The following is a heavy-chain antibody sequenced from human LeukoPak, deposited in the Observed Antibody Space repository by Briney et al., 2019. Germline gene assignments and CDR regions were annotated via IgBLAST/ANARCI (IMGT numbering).Heavy chain of an antibody. CDR3: ARDPPFWSGYGAFDI. CDR2: INPNSGGT. V-gene: IGHV1-2*02. D-gene: IGHD3-3*01. CDR1: GYTFTGYY. J-gene: IGHJ3*02. Sequence: GASAKVSCKASGYTFTGYYMHWVRQAPGQGLEWMGWINPNSGGTNYAQKFQGRVTMTRDTSISTAYMELSRLRSDDTAVYYCARDPPFWSGYGAFDIWGQGTMVTVSS.